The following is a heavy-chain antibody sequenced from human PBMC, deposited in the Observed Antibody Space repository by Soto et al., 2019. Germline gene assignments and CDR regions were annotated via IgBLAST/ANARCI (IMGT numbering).Heavy chain of an antibody. CDR2: IYYSGST. Sequence: QEQLQESGPGLVKPSETLSLTCTVSGGSISSYYWSWIRQPPGKGLEWIGYIYYSGSTNYNPSLKSRVTISVDTSKNQFSLKLSSVTAADTAVYYCARGWGGYFQHWGQGTLVTVSS. CDR1: GGSISSYY. J-gene: IGHJ1*01. D-gene: IGHD7-27*01. V-gene: IGHV4-59*01. CDR3: ARGWGGYFQH.